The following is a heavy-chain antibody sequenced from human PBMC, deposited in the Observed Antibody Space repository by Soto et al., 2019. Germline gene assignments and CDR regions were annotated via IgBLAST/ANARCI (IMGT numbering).Heavy chain of an antibody. J-gene: IGHJ6*02. CDR1: GGSININNW. CDR2: IYYNGNT. V-gene: IGHV4-4*02. CDR3: ARGDYLYYYGMDV. Sequence: SDTLSLTCAVSGGSININNWWTWVRQPPGKGLEWIGEIYYNGNTNYNPSPKSRVTISVDKSKNQFSLMLTSVTAADTAFYYCARGDYLYYYGMDVWGQGTTVTVSS. D-gene: IGHD4-17*01.